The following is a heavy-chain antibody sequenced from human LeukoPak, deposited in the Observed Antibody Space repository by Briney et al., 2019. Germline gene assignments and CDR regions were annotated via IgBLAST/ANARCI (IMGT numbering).Heavy chain of an antibody. D-gene: IGHD4-17*01. Sequence: PGGSLRLSCTASGVTLSNYAMHWVRRPPGRGLEWAAVISFDGTNKYYGDSVEGRFSVSRDNSKNTLYLQMNSLRPDDTAMYYCATDYGDYEPIDYWGQGTLVTVSS. CDR3: ATDYGDYEPIDY. J-gene: IGHJ4*02. V-gene: IGHV3-30*04. CDR1: GVTLSNYA. CDR2: ISFDGTNK.